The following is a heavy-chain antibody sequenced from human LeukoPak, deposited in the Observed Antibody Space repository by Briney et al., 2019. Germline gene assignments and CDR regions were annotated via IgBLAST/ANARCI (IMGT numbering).Heavy chain of an antibody. V-gene: IGHV3-74*01. CDR1: GFTFSSYW. J-gene: IGHJ6*03. Sequence: GGSLRLSXAVSGFTFSSYWMHWVRQAPGKGLVWVSRINSDGSIRSYADSVKGRFTISRDNAKNTVYLQMNSLRAEDTAVYYCARERLMDVWGKGTTVTVSS. CDR3: ARERLMDV. CDR2: INSDGSIR.